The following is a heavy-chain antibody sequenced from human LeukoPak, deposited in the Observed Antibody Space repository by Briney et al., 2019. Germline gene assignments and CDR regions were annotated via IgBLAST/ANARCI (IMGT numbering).Heavy chain of an antibody. CDR3: ARHFSGAFDI. CDR1: GGSISSYY. J-gene: IGHJ3*02. Sequence: SETLSLTCTVSGGSISSYYWSWIRQPPGKGLEWIGYIYTSGSTNYNPSLKSRVTISVDTSKNQLSLKLSSVTAADTAVYYCARHFSGAFDIWGQGTMVTVSS. D-gene: IGHD3-3*02. CDR2: IYTSGST. V-gene: IGHV4-4*09.